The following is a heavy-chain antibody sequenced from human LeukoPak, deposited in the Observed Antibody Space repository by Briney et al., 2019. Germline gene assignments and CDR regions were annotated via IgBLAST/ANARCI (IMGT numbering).Heavy chain of an antibody. CDR2: IYSDGNT. D-gene: IGHD2-8*01. J-gene: IGHJ6*03. V-gene: IGHV3-66*02. Sequence: PVGSLRLSCAASGFSVSTYYMDCVRQAPGEGLEGVSVIYSDGNTQYADSVKGRFTISRDDSKNTLYLQMNSLKAEDTAVYYCARARSRCTYGVCRSDYYYYMDVWGKGTTVTVSS. CDR1: GFSVSTYY. CDR3: ARARSRCTYGVCRSDYYYYMDV.